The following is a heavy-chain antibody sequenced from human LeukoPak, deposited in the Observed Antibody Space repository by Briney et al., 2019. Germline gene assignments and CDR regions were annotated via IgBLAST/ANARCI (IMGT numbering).Heavy chain of an antibody. J-gene: IGHJ4*02. CDR1: GYTFTSNY. Sequence: ASVKVSCTASGYTFTSNYIHWVRQAPGHGLEWMGMIYPRDDSTSYAQKFQGRVTVTRDTSTSTVHMELSGLRSEDTAVYYCARDQEGFDYWGQGTLVTVSS. CDR3: ARDQEGFDY. V-gene: IGHV1-46*01. CDR2: IYPRDDST.